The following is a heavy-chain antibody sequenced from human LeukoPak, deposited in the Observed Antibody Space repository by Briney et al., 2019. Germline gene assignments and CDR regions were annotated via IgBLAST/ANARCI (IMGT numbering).Heavy chain of an antibody. V-gene: IGHV3-30*02. CDR1: GFTFSSYG. CDR2: IRYGGSNK. D-gene: IGHD3-10*01. J-gene: IGHJ4*02. CDR3: AKDMNYGSGSLTPLDY. Sequence: GGSLRLSCAASGFTFSSYGMHWVRQAPGKGLEWVAFIRYGGSNKYYADSVKGRFTISRDNSKNTLYLQMNSLRAEDTAVYYCAKDMNYGSGSLTPLDYWGQGTLVTVSS.